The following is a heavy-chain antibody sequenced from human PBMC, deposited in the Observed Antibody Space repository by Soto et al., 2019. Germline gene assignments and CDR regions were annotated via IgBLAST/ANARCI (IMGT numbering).Heavy chain of an antibody. V-gene: IGHV5-10-1*01. CDR3: VKLSSNTVAAHSQFAP. J-gene: IGHJ5*02. Sequence: GESLKISCQDSGYGFTTKWISWVRQMPGKGLEWVGRVDPSDSYTDYSPSFRGHVIISVDRSVSTAYLEWSSLKASDSAIYYWVKLSSNTVAAHSQFAPWGQGTLVTVSS. CDR2: VDPSDSYT. D-gene: IGHD6-6*01. CDR1: GYGFTTKW.